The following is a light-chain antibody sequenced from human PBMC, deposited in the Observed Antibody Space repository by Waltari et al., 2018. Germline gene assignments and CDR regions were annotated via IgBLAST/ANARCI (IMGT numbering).Light chain of an antibody. Sequence: IILTQSPATLSVSPGGTATLSCRASQSISSNLAWYQQKHGQTPRLLMYGASTRASGVPGRFSGSVSGTEFTLTISSLQSEDFAVYYCQQYNNWPPRTFGGGTKVEI. V-gene: IGKV3-15*01. J-gene: IGKJ4*01. CDR2: GAS. CDR3: QQYNNWPPRT. CDR1: QSISSN.